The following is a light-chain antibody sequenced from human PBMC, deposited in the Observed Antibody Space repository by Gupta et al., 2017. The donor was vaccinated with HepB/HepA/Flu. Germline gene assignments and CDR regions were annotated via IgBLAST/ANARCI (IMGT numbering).Light chain of an antibody. CDR1: QDIRHY. J-gene: IGKJ2*01. CDR3: QLYDNLPMYT. CDR2: DAS. V-gene: IGKV1-33*01. Sequence: DIQMTQPPPSLSASVGDRVTITCQASQDIRHYLNCYQQKPGEAPKLLIYDASNLQTGVPSRFSGSGGGTDFTFTISSRQPEDIAAYYCQLYDNLPMYTFGQGTKLEIK.